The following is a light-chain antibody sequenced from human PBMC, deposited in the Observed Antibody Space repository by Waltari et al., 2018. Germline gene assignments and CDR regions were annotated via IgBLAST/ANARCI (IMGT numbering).Light chain of an antibody. CDR3: QQRYSTSIT. CDR1: QTVSTY. Sequence: DINMTQSPSSLSASLGDRVPITCRANQTVSTYLTWYQQKLGKAPKLLICAASRLQSGVPSRFSVSGSWTDFNLTISNLQPEDFAIYYCQQRYSTSITFGQVTRLEIK. CDR2: AAS. J-gene: IGKJ5*01. V-gene: IGKV1-39*01.